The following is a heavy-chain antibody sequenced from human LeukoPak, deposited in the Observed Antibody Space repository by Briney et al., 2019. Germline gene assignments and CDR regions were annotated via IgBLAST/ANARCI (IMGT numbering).Heavy chain of an antibody. CDR1: GFSFNTYA. V-gene: IGHV3-23*01. Sequence: GGSLRLSCAASGFSFNTYAMSWVRQAPGKGLEWVSDFLSDGRIYYADSVKGRFTISKDNFQNTVNLQMDNLRAEDTATYYCGSYRRAYDIWGQGTVVTVAS. CDR3: GSYRRAYDI. CDR2: FLSDGRI. D-gene: IGHD1-26*01. J-gene: IGHJ3*02.